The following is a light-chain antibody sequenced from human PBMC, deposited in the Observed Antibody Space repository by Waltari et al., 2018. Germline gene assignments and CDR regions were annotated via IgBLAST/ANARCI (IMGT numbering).Light chain of an antibody. CDR3: QQYGSSPQT. CDR1: QSVRGNS. V-gene: IGKV3-20*01. Sequence: EIVLTQSPGTLSLSPGERATLSCRASQSVRGNSLAWYQQRAGQAPRLLMHGASSRATGIPDRFSGSGSGTDFTLTISRLETEDFAVYCCQQYGSSPQTFGQGTKLEIK. J-gene: IGKJ2*01. CDR2: GAS.